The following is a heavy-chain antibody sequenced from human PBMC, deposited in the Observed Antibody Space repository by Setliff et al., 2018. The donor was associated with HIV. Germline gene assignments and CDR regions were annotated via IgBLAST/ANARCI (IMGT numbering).Heavy chain of an antibody. J-gene: IGHJ5*02. CDR3: ARDFKWYNSPCRFDP. Sequence: PSDTLSLTCTVSNGSISSGTFSWNWIRQPAGKGLEWIGRINTSGSTNYNPSLKSRANISVDQSHNQFSLKLSSVTAADTAVYYCARDFKWYNSPCRFDPWGQGTLVTVSS. D-gene: IGHD6-13*01. CDR2: INTSGST. CDR1: NGSISSGTFS. V-gene: IGHV4-61*02.